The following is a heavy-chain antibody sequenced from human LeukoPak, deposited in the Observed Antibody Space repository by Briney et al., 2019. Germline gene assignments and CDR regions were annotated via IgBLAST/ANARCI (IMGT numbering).Heavy chain of an antibody. CDR1: GFTFSLYV. V-gene: IGHV3-23*01. J-gene: IGHJ4*02. D-gene: IGHD4-17*01. CDR3: AQDRGATVTTFAH. CDR2: ISASGGSR. Sequence: GGSLRLSCAASGFTFSLYVMSWVRQAPGKGLHWVSGISASGGSRYYADSVKGRFTISRDNSRNTVFLQVNSLRGDDTAVYYCAQDRGATVTTFAHWGLGTLVTVSS.